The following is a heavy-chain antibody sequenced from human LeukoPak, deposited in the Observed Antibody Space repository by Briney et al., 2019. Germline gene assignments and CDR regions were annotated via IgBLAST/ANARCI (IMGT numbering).Heavy chain of an antibody. CDR1: GGSISSSNW. CDR2: IYHSGSF. D-gene: IGHD1-14*01. Sequence: PSGTLSLTCDVSGGSISSSNWWSWVRQSPEKGLEWLAEIYHSGSFNRNPSLKSRVTISVDKSKNQFSLNLTSVTAADTAVYYCARVGINPGDYYYSGMDVWGQGTTVTVSS. J-gene: IGHJ6*02. V-gene: IGHV4-4*02. CDR3: ARVGINPGDYYYSGMDV.